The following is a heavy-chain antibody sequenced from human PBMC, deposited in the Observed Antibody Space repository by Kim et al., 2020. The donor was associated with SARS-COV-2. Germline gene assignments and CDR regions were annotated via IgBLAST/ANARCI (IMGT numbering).Heavy chain of an antibody. D-gene: IGHD3-10*01. CDR2: ISWNSGSI. J-gene: IGHJ4*02. CDR1: GFTFGDYA. V-gene: IGHV3-9*01. Sequence: GGSLRLSCAASGFTFGDYAMHWVRQAPGKGLEWVSGISWNSGSIGYADSVKGRFTISRDNAKNSLYLQMNSLRAEDTALYYCAKAMVRGVIKGALDYWGQGTLVTVSS. CDR3: AKAMVRGVIKGALDY.